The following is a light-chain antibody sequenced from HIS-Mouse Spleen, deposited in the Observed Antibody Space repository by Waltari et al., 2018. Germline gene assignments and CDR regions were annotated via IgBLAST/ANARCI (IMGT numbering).Light chain of an antibody. CDR1: QSVLYSSNNKNY. V-gene: IGKV4-1*01. CDR3: QQYYSTPLT. J-gene: IGKJ2*01. CDR2: WAS. Sequence: DIVMTQSPDSLAVSLGDRATITCKSSQSVLYSSNNKNYLAWYQQKPGQPPKLLIYWASTRESGVPDRFSGSGSGTDFTLTISSLQAEDVAVYYCQQYYSTPLTFGQGTKLEIK.